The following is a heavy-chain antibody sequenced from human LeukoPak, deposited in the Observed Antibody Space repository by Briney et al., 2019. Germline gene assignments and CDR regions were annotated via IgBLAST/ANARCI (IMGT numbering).Heavy chain of an antibody. D-gene: IGHD3-22*01. J-gene: IGHJ4*02. V-gene: IGHV3-30*02. CDR2: IWYDGSNK. CDR3: AKDPTHYYDSSGYFDY. CDR1: GFTFSSYG. Sequence: GGSLRLSCAASGFTFSSYGMHWVRQAPGKGLEWVAVIWYDGSNKYYADSVKGRFTISRDNSENTLYLQMNSLRAEDTAVYYCAKDPTHYYDSSGYFDYWGQGTLVTVSS.